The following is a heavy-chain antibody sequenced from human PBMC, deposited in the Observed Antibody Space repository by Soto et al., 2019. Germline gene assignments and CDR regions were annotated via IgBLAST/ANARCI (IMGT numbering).Heavy chain of an antibody. CDR2: TYYSVRI. Sequence: SEALSLTCTVSGGSASSGCYHCCWILHPLGKGLEWIGYTYYSVRISYNPSLKSRVHISADTSKNQFSLKLRPVTTADTAVYYCARDEGFDCSGGSCDPGGHYWGQGTKLTGSA. J-gene: IGHJ4*02. CDR1: GGSASSGCYH. V-gene: IGHV4-61*01. CDR3: ARDEGFDCSGGSCDPGGHY. D-gene: IGHD2-15*01.